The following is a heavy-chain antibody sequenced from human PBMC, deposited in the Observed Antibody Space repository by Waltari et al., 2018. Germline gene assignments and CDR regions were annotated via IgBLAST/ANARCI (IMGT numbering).Heavy chain of an antibody. CDR2: TNSDGSST. Sequence: EVQLVESGGALVQPGWSLRLSCAASGFTFNTYWMHWVRQAPGKGLVWVSRTNSDGSSTTYADSVKGRFTISRDNAKNTVYLQMNSLRAEDTAVYYCASETFDYWGQGTLVTVSS. CDR1: GFTFNTYW. J-gene: IGHJ4*02. CDR3: ASETFDY. V-gene: IGHV3-74*01.